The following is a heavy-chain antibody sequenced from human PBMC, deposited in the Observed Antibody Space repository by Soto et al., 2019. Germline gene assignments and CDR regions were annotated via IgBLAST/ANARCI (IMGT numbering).Heavy chain of an antibody. CDR1: GGSFSSGAYY. D-gene: IGHD6-13*01. V-gene: IGHV4-31*03. Sequence: QVQLQESGPGLVKPSQNLSLTCTVSGGSFSSGAYYWSWVRRHPGMGLEWIGYISYRGTPYYNPSLKSRHTRSVDASKNQFSLRLSSVTAADTAVYYCARVSATGTRWFDPWGQGTLVTVSS. CDR3: ARVSATGTRWFDP. J-gene: IGHJ5*02. CDR2: ISYRGTP.